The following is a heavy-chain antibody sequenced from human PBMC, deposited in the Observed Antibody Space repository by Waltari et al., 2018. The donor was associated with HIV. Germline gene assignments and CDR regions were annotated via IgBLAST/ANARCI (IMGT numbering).Heavy chain of an antibody. CDR3: ARAGDNWNAEHDY. V-gene: IGHV1-18*01. Sequence: QVHLVQSGVEVNKPGASVTVSCKPSGYNFGNHRISWVRQAPGLGLEWMGWISAYSGNTKYGQEYQGRGTMTTDTSTSTAYMELRSLTSDDTASYYCARAGDNWNAEHDYWGQGTLVTVSS. J-gene: IGHJ4*02. D-gene: IGHD1-20*01. CDR1: GYNFGNHR. CDR2: ISAYSGNT.